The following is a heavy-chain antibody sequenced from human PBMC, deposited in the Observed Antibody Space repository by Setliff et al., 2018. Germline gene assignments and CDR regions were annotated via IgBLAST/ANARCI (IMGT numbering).Heavy chain of an antibody. CDR1: GGPISSSSYY. CDR2: IFYDGNS. CDR3: ARGGTFRYFDY. Sequence: PSETLSLTCSASGGPISSSSYYWVWIRQPPGKGLEWIGAIFYDGNSYYNPSLKGRVTMSVDTSKNVFSLKLRSVTAADTSVYYCARGGTFRYFDYWGQGTPVTVSS. J-gene: IGHJ4*02. V-gene: IGHV4-39*01. D-gene: IGHD2-15*01.